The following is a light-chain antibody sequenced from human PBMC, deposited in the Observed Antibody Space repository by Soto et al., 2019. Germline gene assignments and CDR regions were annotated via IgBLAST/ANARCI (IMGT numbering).Light chain of an antibody. J-gene: IGKJ4*01. CDR2: DAS. Sequence: DIQMTQSPSSLSASVGDRVTITCQASQDIFNYLNWYQQKPGKAPKLLVSDASNLQTGVPSRFSGRASGTDFTFTISSLQPEDVATYFCQQYDSLPLTFGGGTKVDIK. CDR1: QDIFNY. CDR3: QQYDSLPLT. V-gene: IGKV1-33*01.